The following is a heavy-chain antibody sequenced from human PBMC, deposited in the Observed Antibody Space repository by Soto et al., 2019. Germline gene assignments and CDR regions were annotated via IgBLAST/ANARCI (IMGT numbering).Heavy chain of an antibody. CDR3: ARRSFEYSSSSDPGFFDY. CDR1: GGSISSGDYY. D-gene: IGHD6-6*01. Sequence: SETLSLTCTVSGGSISSGDYYWSWIRQPPGKGLEWIGYIYYSGSTFYNLSLKSRVTISVDTSKTQFSLKLSSVTVADTAVYYCARRSFEYSSSSDPGFFDYWGQGTPVTVSS. V-gene: IGHV4-30-4*01. J-gene: IGHJ4*02. CDR2: IYYSGST.